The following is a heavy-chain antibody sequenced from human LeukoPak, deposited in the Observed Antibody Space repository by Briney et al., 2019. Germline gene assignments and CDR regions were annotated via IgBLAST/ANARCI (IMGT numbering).Heavy chain of an antibody. D-gene: IGHD2-2*01. CDR2: ISYDGSNK. CDR3: AKDSFHLVVPAAKYCDY. CDR1: GFTFSSYA. V-gene: IGHV3-30-3*01. Sequence: GGSLRLSCAASGFTFSSYAMHWVRQAPGKGLEWVAVISYDGSNKYYADSVKGRFTISRDNSKNTLYLQMNSLRAEDTAVYYCAKDSFHLVVPAAKYCDYWGQGTLVTVSS. J-gene: IGHJ4*02.